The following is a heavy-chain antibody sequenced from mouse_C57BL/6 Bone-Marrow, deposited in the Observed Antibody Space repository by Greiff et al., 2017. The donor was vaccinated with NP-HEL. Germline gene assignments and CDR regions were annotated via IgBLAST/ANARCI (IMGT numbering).Heavy chain of an antibody. J-gene: IGHJ1*03. CDR1: GYTFTSYW. Sequence: QVQLQQPGAELVKPGASVKLSCKASGYTFTSYWMHWVKQRPGQGLEWIGMIHPNSGSTNYNEKFKSKATLTVDKSSSTAYMQLSSLTSEDSAVYCCARCGWDGYWYFDVWGTGTTVTVSS. D-gene: IGHD1-1*02. CDR3: ARCGWDGYWYFDV. V-gene: IGHV1-64*01. CDR2: IHPNSGST.